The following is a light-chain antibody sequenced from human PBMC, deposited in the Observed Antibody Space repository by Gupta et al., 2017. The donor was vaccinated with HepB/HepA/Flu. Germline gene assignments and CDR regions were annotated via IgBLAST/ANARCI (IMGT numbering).Light chain of an antibody. CDR3: QQYVNLPLA. Sequence: DIQMTQSPSSLSASLGDRVTITCQASQDITNFLNWYQQKPGRAPRLLIYDVSNLKAGVPSRFSASGTGTHFTFTIRSLQPGDVGTYYCQQYVNLPLAFGGGTKVEIK. J-gene: IGKJ4*01. V-gene: IGKV1-33*01. CDR2: DVS. CDR1: QDITNF.